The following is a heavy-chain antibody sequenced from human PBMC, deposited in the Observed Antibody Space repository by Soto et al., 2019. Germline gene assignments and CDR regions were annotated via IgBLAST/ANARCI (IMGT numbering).Heavy chain of an antibody. CDR2: IDYSGNT. CDR1: GVSITSGDYY. CDR3: ASFGVASMNWFDP. D-gene: IGHD3-3*01. V-gene: IGHV4-30-4*01. J-gene: IGHJ5*02. Sequence: ASETLSLTCTVSGVSITSGDYYWNWIRQPPGKGLEWIGNIDYSGNTYYNPSLKSRLTISLDTSKNHFSLKLSSVTAADTAVYYCASFGVASMNWFDPWGQGTLVTVSS.